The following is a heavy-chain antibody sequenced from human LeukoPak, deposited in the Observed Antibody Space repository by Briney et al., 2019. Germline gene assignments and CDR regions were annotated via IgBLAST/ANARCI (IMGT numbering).Heavy chain of an antibody. CDR2: INPNSGGT. J-gene: IGHJ4*02. CDR3: ARDLTSSSWYY. V-gene: IGHV1-2*02. Sequence: ASVKVSCKASGYTFTGYYMHWVRQAPGQGLEWMGWINPNSGGTNNAQKFQGRVTMTRDTSISTAYMELSRLRSDDTAVYYCARDLTSSSWYYWGQGTLVTVSS. D-gene: IGHD6-13*01. CDR1: GYTFTGYY.